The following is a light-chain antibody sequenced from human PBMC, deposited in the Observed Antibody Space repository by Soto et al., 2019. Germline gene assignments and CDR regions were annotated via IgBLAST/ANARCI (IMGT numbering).Light chain of an antibody. V-gene: IGKV3-15*01. J-gene: IGKJ5*01. CDR1: QSVSGK. Sequence: EILMTQSPATLSVSQGESSTLXXRASQSVSGKLAWYQQKPGQAPRXFTYGASTRATGIPARFSGSGSGTEFTLTISSLQSEDFAVYYCQQYNDGPFTFGQGTRLEIK. CDR3: QQYNDGPFT. CDR2: GAS.